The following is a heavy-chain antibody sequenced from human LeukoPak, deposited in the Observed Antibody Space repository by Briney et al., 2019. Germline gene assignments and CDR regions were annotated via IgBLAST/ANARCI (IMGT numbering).Heavy chain of an antibody. J-gene: IGHJ4*02. CDR3: ARSGGYDSEGFEGFLDY. CDR2: ISAYNGNT. CDR1: GYTFTSYG. V-gene: IGHV1-18*01. Sequence: ASVKVSCKASGYTFTSYGISWVRQAPGQGLEWMGWISAYNGNTNYAQKLQGRVTMTTDTSTSTAYMELRSLRSDDTAVYYCARSGGYDSEGFEGFLDYWGQGTLVTVSS. D-gene: IGHD5-12*01.